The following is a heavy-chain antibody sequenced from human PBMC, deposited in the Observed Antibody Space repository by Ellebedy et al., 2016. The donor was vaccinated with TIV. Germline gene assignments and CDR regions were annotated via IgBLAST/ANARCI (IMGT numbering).Heavy chain of an antibody. V-gene: IGHV3-21*01. J-gene: IGHJ4*02. CDR1: GFTLSSYS. CDR3: STVEWYRSAY. CDR2: ISSSSSYI. Sequence: GGSLRLSCAASGFTLSSYSMNWVRQAPGKGLEWVSSISSSSSYIYYADSVKGRFTISRENAKNSLYLQMNTLGGEDTAVYYCSTVEWYRSAYWGQGTLVIVSS. D-gene: IGHD3-3*01.